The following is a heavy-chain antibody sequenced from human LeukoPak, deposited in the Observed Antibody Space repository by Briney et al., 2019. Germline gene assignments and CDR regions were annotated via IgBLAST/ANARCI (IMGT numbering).Heavy chain of an antibody. CDR3: AGVARSGYSRHFDY. CDR1: GYTFTSYG. V-gene: IGHV1-18*01. J-gene: IGHJ4*02. D-gene: IGHD3-3*01. Sequence: AASVKVSCKASGYTFTSYGISWVRQAPGQGLEWMGWISAYNGNTNYAQKLQGRVTMTTDTSTSTAYMELRSLRSDDTAVYYCAGVARSGYSRHFDYWGQGPLVTVSS. CDR2: ISAYNGNT.